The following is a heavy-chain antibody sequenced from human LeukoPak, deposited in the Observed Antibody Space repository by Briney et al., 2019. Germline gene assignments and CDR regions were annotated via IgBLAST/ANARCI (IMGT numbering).Heavy chain of an antibody. Sequence: ASVKVSCKASGYTFTSYAMNWVRQAPGQGLEWTGWINTNTGNPTYAQGFTGRFVFSLDTSVSTAYLQISSLKAEDTAVYYCARYPSYDSSGYYYGRDGFDIWGQGTMVTVSS. J-gene: IGHJ3*02. V-gene: IGHV7-4-1*02. CDR1: GYTFTSYA. D-gene: IGHD3-22*01. CDR2: INTNTGNP. CDR3: ARYPSYDSSGYYYGRDGFDI.